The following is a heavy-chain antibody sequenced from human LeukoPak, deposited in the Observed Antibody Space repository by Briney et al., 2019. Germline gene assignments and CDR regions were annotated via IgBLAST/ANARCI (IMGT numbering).Heavy chain of an antibody. CDR2: IWYDGSNK. J-gene: IGHJ4*02. Sequence: GGSLRLSCAASGFTFSSYGMHWVRQAPGKGLEWVAVIWYDGSNKYYADSVKGRFTISRDNSKNTLYLQVNSLRAEDTAVYYCARGPSGYSSSWYFDFDYWGQGTLVTVSS. D-gene: IGHD6-13*01. V-gene: IGHV3-33*01. CDR1: GFTFSSYG. CDR3: ARGPSGYSSSWYFDFDY.